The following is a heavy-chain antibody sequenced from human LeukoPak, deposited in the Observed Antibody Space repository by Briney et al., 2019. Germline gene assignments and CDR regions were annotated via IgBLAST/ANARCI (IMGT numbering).Heavy chain of an antibody. J-gene: IGHJ4*02. V-gene: IGHV3-30*04. CDR3: ARGQWLVRGVYFDY. Sequence: GGSLRLSCAASGFTFSSYAMHWVRQAPGKGLEWVAVISYDGSNKYYADSVKGRFTFSRDNAKNSLYLQMNSLRAEDTAVYYYARGQWLVRGVYFDYWGQGTLVTVSS. CDR1: GFTFSSYA. D-gene: IGHD6-19*01. CDR2: ISYDGSNK.